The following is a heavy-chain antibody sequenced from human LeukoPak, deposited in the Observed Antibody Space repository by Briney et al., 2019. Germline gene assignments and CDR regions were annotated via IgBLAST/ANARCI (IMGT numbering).Heavy chain of an antibody. J-gene: IGHJ4*02. CDR1: GFTFSSYA. V-gene: IGHV3-23*01. CDR2: XSGSXXXX. Sequence: GGSLRLSCXASGFTFSSYAMXXXRQAPGKGXXXXXXXSGSXXXXYXAXSVKGRXXXXXXXSKNTLYRQMNSLRAEDTAVYYCAKEDKXGYSGYDRLDYWGQGTLVTVSS. CDR3: AKEDKXGYSGYDRLDY. D-gene: IGHD5-12*01.